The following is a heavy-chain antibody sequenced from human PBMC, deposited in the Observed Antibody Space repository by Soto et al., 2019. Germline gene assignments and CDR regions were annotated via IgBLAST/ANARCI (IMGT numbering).Heavy chain of an antibody. J-gene: IGHJ4*02. CDR3: ARHEGYGYDILHFDY. CDR1: GYSFTSYW. Sequence: GESLKISCKGSGYSFTSYWIGWVRQMPGKGLEWMGIIYPGDSDTRYSPSFQGQVTISADKSISTAYLQWSSLKASDTAMYYCARHEGYGYDILHFDYWGQGTLVTVSS. D-gene: IGHD5-18*01. CDR2: IYPGDSDT. V-gene: IGHV5-51*01.